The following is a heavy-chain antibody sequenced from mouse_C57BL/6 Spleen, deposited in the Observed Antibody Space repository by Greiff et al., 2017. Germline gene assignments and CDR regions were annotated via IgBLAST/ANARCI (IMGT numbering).Heavy chain of an antibody. J-gene: IGHJ3*01. Sequence: VQLQESGAELAKPGASVKLSCKASGYTFTSYWMHWVKQRPGQGLEWIGYINPSSGYTKYNQKFKDKATLTAAKSSRTASMQLSSLTYEDSAVYYCARDNYDERAWFAYWGQGILVTVSA. D-gene: IGHD2-12*01. CDR3: ARDNYDERAWFAY. CDR2: INPSSGYT. V-gene: IGHV1-7*01. CDR1: GYTFTSYW.